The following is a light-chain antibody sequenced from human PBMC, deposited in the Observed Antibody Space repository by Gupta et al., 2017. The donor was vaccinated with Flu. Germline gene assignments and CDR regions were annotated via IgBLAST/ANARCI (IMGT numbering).Light chain of an antibody. CDR2: RDN. J-gene: IGLJ3*02. CDR3: QAVDNNNHWV. CDR1: IGNIATNL. V-gene: IGLV6-57*03. Sequence: NFMLPQPHSASDAPGKPLTISCTRSIGNIATNLVQWYQRLPGSAPTTVIYRDNRRPSGVPDRFSGSIDSSSNSASLTISGLQNEDEDVYYGQAVDNNNHWVFGGGTRVTVL.